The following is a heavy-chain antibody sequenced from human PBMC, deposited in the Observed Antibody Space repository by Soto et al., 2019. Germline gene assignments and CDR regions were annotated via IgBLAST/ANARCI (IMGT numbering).Heavy chain of an antibody. D-gene: IGHD4-17*01. V-gene: IGHV3-30*18. CDR3: AKDDGSWDYGDYIFDY. CDR1: GFTFSSYG. Sequence: GGSLRLSCAASGFTFSSYGMHWVRQAPGKGLEWVAVISYDGSNKYYADSVKGRFTISRDNSKNTLYLQMNSLRAEDTAVYYCAKDDGSWDYGDYIFDYWGQGTLVTVSS. CDR2: ISYDGSNK. J-gene: IGHJ4*02.